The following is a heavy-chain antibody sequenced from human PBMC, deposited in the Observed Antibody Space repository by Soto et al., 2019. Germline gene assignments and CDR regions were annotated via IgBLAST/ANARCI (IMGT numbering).Heavy chain of an antibody. CDR2: INTFGSNI. CDR1: GFTFSSYG. V-gene: IGHV3-21*04. Sequence: PGGPLRLSCAASGFTFSSYGMHWVRQAPGKGLEWVSSINTFGSNIYYADSVKGRFTISRDNSKNTLYLQMNSLRVEDTAVYYCAKGGLNWFDPWGQGTLVTVSS. J-gene: IGHJ5*02. CDR3: AKGGLNWFDP.